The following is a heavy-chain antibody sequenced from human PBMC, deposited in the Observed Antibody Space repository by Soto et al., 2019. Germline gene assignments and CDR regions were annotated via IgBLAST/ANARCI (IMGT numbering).Heavy chain of an antibody. CDR3: AKAEKIAAVAGYLDN. CDR1: EFTFSNYA. D-gene: IGHD6-19*01. V-gene: IGHV3-23*01. CDR2: ISGGGSIT. Sequence: EVQLLESGGGLVQPGGSLSLSCVASEFTFSNYAMTWVRQAPGKGLEWVSSISGGGSITYYAESVKGRFAISRDNSKNTLNLQMNSLRAEDTSIYYCAKAEKIAAVAGYLDNWGQGTLVTVSS. J-gene: IGHJ4*02.